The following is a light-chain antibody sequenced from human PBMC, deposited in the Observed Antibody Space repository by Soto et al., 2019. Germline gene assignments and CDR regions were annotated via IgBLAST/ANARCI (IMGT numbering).Light chain of an antibody. CDR3: LQRSGWPWT. Sequence: EIVLTQSPATLSLSPGERATVSCRASQGVSSYLAWYQQKPGQAPRLLIYDASNRTTDIPARFSGSGSGTDFTLTISSLEPEDFAVYYCLQRSGWPWTFGQGTKMEIK. CDR1: QGVSSY. J-gene: IGKJ1*01. V-gene: IGKV3D-11*01. CDR2: DAS.